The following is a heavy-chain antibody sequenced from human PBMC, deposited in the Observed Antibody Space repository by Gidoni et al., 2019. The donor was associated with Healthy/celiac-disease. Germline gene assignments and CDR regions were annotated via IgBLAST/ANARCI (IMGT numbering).Heavy chain of an antibody. Sequence: QVQLVESGGGLVKPGGSLRLSCAASGFTFSDYHMSCIRQAPGKGREWVSYIISSSSYTNYADSVKGRFTISRDNAKNSLYLQMNSLRAEDTAVYYCARDQDGCSSTSCHGGTDVWGKGTTVTVSS. J-gene: IGHJ6*04. V-gene: IGHV3-11*06. CDR2: IISSSSYT. CDR1: GFTFSDYH. D-gene: IGHD2-2*01. CDR3: ARDQDGCSSTSCHGGTDV.